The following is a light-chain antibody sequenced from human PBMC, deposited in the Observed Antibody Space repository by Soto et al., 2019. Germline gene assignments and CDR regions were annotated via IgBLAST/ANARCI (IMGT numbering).Light chain of an antibody. V-gene: IGLV1-44*01. J-gene: IGLJ2*01. Sequence: QSVLTQPPSVSGTPGQGVSISCSGSSSNIGNNPVNWYQQLPGMAPKLLIHTNDQRPSGVPDRFSGSKSGTSVSLAISGLQSEDEADYYCAAWDGSLSALVFGGGTKLTVL. CDR3: AAWDGSLSALV. CDR2: TND. CDR1: SSNIGNNP.